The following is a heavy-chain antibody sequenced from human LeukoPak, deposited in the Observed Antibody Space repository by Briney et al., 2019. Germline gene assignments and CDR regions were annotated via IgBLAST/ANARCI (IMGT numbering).Heavy chain of an antibody. CDR1: GFTSVDCA. Sequence: GRSLRLSCAGSGFTSVDCAMHWVRQAPGKGREWVGGISWNSGSIGYADSVKGRFPISRNNAKNPLYLQRNSLRAEATALYYCAKGGGYELPLDTWGEGTLVTLSS. CDR3: AKGGGYELPLDT. D-gene: IGHD2-2*01. CDR2: ISWNSGSI. J-gene: IGHJ5*02. V-gene: IGHV3-9*02.